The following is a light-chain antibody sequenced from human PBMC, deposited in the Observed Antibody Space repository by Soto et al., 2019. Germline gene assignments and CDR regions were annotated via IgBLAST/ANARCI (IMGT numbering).Light chain of an antibody. J-gene: IGKJ1*01. Sequence: DIQVTQSPATRSASVGARVTITCRARQNIGTWLAWYQQKPGKAPKLLSCDASTLESGVPSRFSGSGSGTEFTLTIISLQPEDVATYYCQHYNSYSEAFGQGTKVDIK. CDR2: DAS. V-gene: IGKV1-5*01. CDR1: QNIGTW. CDR3: QHYNSYSEA.